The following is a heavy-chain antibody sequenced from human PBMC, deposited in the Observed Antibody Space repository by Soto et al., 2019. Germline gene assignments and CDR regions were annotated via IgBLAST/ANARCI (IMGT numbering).Heavy chain of an antibody. V-gene: IGHV1-69*02. D-gene: IGHD5-18*01. Sequence: GASVKVSCKASGGTFSSYTISWVRQAPGQGLEWMGRIIPILGIANYAQKFQGRVTITADKSTSTAYMELSSLRSEDTAVYYCARGDTAMGPDAFEIWGQGTMVTVS. CDR1: GGTFSSYT. J-gene: IGHJ3*02. CDR3: ARGDTAMGPDAFEI. CDR2: IIPILGIA.